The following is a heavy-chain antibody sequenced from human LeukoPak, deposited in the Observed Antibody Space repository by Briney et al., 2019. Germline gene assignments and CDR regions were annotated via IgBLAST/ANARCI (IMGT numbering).Heavy chain of an antibody. CDR1: GGSFSGYY. CDR2: INHSGST. CDR3: ARDSPDGYTSGHYYYYLDV. J-gene: IGHJ6*03. D-gene: IGHD5-18*01. Sequence: SETLSLTCAVYGGSFSGYYWSWIRQPPGKGLEWIGEINHSGSTNYNPSLKSRVTISVDTSKNQFSLKLNSVTAADTAVYYCARDSPDGYTSGHYYYYLDVWGKGTTVTVSS. V-gene: IGHV4-34*01.